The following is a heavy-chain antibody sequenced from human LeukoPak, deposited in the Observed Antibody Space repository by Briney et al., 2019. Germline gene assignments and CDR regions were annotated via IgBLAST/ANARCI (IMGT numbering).Heavy chain of an antibody. D-gene: IGHD3-16*02. CDR1: VGTFSSYA. CDR3: ARDPIRLGELSPYFDY. J-gene: IGHJ4*02. Sequence: SVKVSCKASVGTFSSYAISLVLEAPGPGLEWMGRIIPIFGTANYAQKFQGRVTITTDESTSTAYMELSSLGSEDTAVYYCARDPIRLGELSPYFDYWGQGTLVTVSS. V-gene: IGHV1-69*05. CDR2: IIPIFGTA.